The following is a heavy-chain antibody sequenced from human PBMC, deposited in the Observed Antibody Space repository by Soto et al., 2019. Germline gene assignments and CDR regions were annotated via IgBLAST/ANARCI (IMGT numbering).Heavy chain of an antibody. CDR2: ISAYNGNT. J-gene: IGHJ5*02. CDR1: GYTFTIYG. D-gene: IGHD4-17*01. CDR3: AREGRAYGDYERFDP. Sequence: ASVKVSCKASGYTFTIYGISWVRQAPGQGLEWMGWISAYNGNTNYAQKLQGRVTMTTDTSTSTAYMELRSLRSDDTAVYYCAREGRAYGDYERFDPWGQGTLVTVSS. V-gene: IGHV1-18*01.